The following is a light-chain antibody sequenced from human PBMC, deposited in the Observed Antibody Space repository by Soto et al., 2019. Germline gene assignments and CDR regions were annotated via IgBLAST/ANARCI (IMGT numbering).Light chain of an antibody. CDR2: AAS. CDR1: QSISSY. J-gene: IGKJ1*01. Sequence: DIQMTQSPSSLSASVGDRVTITCRASQSISSYLNWYQQKPGKAPKLLIYAASSLQSGVPSRFRWRGSGTDFTLTISSLQPEDFATYYCQQSYSTPPGTFGQGTKVDIK. CDR3: QQSYSTPPGT. V-gene: IGKV1-39*01.